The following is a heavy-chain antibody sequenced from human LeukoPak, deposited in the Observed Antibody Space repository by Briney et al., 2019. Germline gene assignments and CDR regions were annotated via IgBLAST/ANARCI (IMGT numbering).Heavy chain of an antibody. Sequence: VKVSCKASGYTFTSYGISWVRQAPGQGLEWMGWISAYNGNTNYAQKLQGRVTMSTDTSTSTAYMELRSLRSDDTAVYYCARDRGYSSGWPYDYVWGSYRYDAFDIWGQGTMVTVSS. D-gene: IGHD3-16*02. CDR3: ARDRGYSSGWPYDYVWGSYRYDAFDI. V-gene: IGHV1-18*01. J-gene: IGHJ3*02. CDR2: ISAYNGNT. CDR1: GYTFTSYG.